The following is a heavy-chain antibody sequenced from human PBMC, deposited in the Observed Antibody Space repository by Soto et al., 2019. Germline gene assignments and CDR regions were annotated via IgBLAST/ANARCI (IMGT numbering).Heavy chain of an antibody. V-gene: IGHV3-48*02. CDR2: ISSSSSTI. CDR1: GFTFSTYT. Sequence: GGSLRLSCAASGFTFSTYTMNWVRQAPGNRLEWVSYISSSSSTIYYADSVKGRFTISRDNAKNSLYLQMNSLRDEDTAVYYCASPWRYTSSWTFDYWGQGTLVTVS. D-gene: IGHD6-13*01. CDR3: ASPWRYTSSWTFDY. J-gene: IGHJ4*02.